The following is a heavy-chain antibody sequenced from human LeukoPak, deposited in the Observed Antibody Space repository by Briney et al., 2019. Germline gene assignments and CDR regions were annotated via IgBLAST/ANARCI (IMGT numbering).Heavy chain of an antibody. Sequence: GESLQISCKGSGYRFTSYWIGWVRQMPGKGLEWMGIIYPGDSDTRYSPSFQGQVTISADKSISTAYLQWSSLKASDTAMYYCARLSPLRRTGTTALYPWGQGTLVTVSS. CDR1: GYRFTSYW. V-gene: IGHV5-51*01. D-gene: IGHD1-7*01. CDR2: IYPGDSDT. CDR3: ARLSPLRRTGTTALYP. J-gene: IGHJ5*02.